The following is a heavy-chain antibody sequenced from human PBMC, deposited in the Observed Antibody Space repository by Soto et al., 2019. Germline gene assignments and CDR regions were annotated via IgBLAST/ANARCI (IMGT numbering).Heavy chain of an antibody. D-gene: IGHD2-8*01. CDR2: ISAYNGNT. Sequence: QVHLVQSGAEVKKPGASVKVSCKASGYTFTSYGISWVRQAPGQGLEWMGWISAYNGNTNYAQNLQGRVTMTTDTSTSTAYMELRSRRSDETAVYYCARDDCTNGVCYLSDYWGQGTLVTVSS. V-gene: IGHV1-18*01. CDR3: ARDDCTNGVCYLSDY. J-gene: IGHJ4*02. CDR1: GYTFTSYG.